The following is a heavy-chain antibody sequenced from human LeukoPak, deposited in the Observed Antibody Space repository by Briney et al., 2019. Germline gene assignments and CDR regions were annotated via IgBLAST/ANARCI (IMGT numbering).Heavy chain of an antibody. CDR2: IARDGFPT. Sequence: GGSLRLSCAASGFIFRDYWMLWVRQAPGKGLSWVSRIARDGFPTIYADSVKGRFTVSRNNARITLYLQMNYPRDDDSAVYYCAASRWSGALDFWGKGSLVTVAS. J-gene: IGHJ4*02. D-gene: IGHD3-3*01. CDR1: GFIFRDYW. V-gene: IGHV3-74*01. CDR3: AASRWSGALDF.